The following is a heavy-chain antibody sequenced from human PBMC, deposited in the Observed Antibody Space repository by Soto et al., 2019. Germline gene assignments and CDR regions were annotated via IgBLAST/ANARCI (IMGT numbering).Heavy chain of an antibody. CDR1: GFTFSSYA. CDR3: AKDPNYYGSGSLDY. Sequence: PGGSLSLSCAASGFTFSSYAMSWVRQAPGKGLEWVSAISGSGGSTYYADSVKGRFTISRDNSKNTLYLQMNSLRAEDTAVYYCAKDPNYYGSGSLDYWGQGTLVTVSS. D-gene: IGHD3-10*01. V-gene: IGHV3-23*01. CDR2: ISGSGGST. J-gene: IGHJ4*02.